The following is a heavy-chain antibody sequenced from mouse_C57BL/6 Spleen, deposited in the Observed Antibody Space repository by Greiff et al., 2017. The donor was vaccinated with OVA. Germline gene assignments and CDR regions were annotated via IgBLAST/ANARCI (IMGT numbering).Heavy chain of an antibody. V-gene: IGHV1-82*01. CDR2: IYPGDGDT. CDR3: ARGRAYDYLFAY. CDR1: GYAFSSSW. D-gene: IGHD2-4*01. Sequence: VQLQQSGPELVKPGASVKISCKASGYAFSSSWMNWVKQRPGKGLEWIGRIYPGDGDTNYNVKFKGKATLTADKSSSTAYMQLSSLTSEDSAVYFCARGRAYDYLFAYWGQGTLVTVSA. J-gene: IGHJ3*01.